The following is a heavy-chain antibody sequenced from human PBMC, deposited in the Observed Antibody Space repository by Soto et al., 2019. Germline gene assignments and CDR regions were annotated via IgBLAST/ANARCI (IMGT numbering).Heavy chain of an antibody. CDR3: ARLPSYYMDI. CDR1: GGSISSYY. V-gene: IGHV4-59*01. Sequence: SETLSLTCTVSGGSISSYYWSWIRQPPGKGLEWIGYIYYSGSTNYNPSLKSRVTISVDTSKNQFSLKLGSVTAADTAVYYCARLPSYYMDIWRKGTTVTVSS. CDR2: IYYSGST. J-gene: IGHJ6*03.